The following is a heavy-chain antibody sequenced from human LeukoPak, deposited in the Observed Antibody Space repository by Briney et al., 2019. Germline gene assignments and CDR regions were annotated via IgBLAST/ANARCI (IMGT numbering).Heavy chain of an antibody. D-gene: IGHD1-26*01. Sequence: GGSLRLSCAASGFTFNNYAMSWVRQAPGKGPEWVSAISAGGGVTYYADSVKGRFTVSRDNSKKIVFLQMNSLRADDTAVYYCAKAGWYSAKTYATYDDAYDIWGRGTMVTVSS. V-gene: IGHV3-23*01. J-gene: IGHJ3*02. CDR2: ISAGGGVT. CDR3: AKAGWYSAKTYATYDDAYDI. CDR1: GFTFNNYA.